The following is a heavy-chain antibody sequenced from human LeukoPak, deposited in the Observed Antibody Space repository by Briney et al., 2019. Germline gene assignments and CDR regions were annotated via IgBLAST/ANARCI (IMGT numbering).Heavy chain of an antibody. CDR3: AREGILWFGELLYEGFFDY. V-gene: IGHV3-48*01. CDR1: GFTFSSYS. CDR2: ISSSSSTI. D-gene: IGHD3-10*01. J-gene: IGHJ4*02. Sequence: GGSLRLSCAASGFTFSSYSMNWVRQAPGKGLEWVSYISSSSSTIYYADSVKGRFTISRDNAKNSLYLQMNSLRAEDTAVYYCAREGILWFGELLYEGFFDYWGQGTLVTVSS.